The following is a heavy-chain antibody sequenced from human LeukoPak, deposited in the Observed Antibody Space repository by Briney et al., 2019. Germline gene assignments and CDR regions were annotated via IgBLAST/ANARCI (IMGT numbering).Heavy chain of an antibody. V-gene: IGHV3-74*03. D-gene: IGHD1-26*01. Sequence: PGGSLRLSCAVSGFTVSSNYMSWVRQAPGKGLVWISRINGDGRIIEHAESVKGRFTISRNNADNTLHLQMNSLRAEDTAVYHCVREVGAPGSFQHWGQGAPVTVSS. CDR3: VREVGAPGSFQH. CDR2: INGDGRII. CDR1: GFTVSSNY. J-gene: IGHJ1*01.